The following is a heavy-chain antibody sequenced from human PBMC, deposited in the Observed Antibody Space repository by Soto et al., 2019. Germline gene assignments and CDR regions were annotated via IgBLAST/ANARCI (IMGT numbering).Heavy chain of an antibody. CDR1: GFTVSGKKY. Sequence: PGGSLRLSCAVFGFTVSGKKYVAWVRQAPGKGLEWVSGFYDLDGTYYADSVKGRFTTSSDSSRTTVYLQMNDLRPDDTAVYYCTRDAISMVRGTDNWFDPWGQGTLVTVSS. V-gene: IGHV3-53*01. D-gene: IGHD3-10*01. CDR2: FYDLDGT. J-gene: IGHJ5*02. CDR3: TRDAISMVRGTDNWFDP.